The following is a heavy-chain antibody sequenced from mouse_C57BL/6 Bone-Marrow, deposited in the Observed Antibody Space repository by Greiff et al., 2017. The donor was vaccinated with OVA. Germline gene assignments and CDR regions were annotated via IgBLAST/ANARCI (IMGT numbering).Heavy chain of an antibody. J-gene: IGHJ2*01. CDR1: GFTFSDYG. Sequence: EVQLVESGGDLVKPGGSLKLSCAASGFTFSDYGMAWVRQAPRKGPEWVAFISNLAYSIYYADTVTGRFTISRENAKNTLYLEMSSLRSEDTAMYYCARHEGNYNYFGYWGQGTTLTVSS. D-gene: IGHD2-1*01. V-gene: IGHV5-15*01. CDR3: ARHEGNYNYFGY. CDR2: ISNLAYSI.